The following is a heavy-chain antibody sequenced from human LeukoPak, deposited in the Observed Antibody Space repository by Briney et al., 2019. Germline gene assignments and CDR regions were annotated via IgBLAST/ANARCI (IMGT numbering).Heavy chain of an antibody. Sequence: SQTLSLTCAISGDSVSSNSAAWNWIRQSPWRGLEWLGWTHHRSKWYNDYAGSEKSRITINPDTSKNQFSLQLNSVTPEDTAVYYCARAGGGGSWFEYGMDVWGQGTTVTVSS. V-gene: IGHV6-1*01. J-gene: IGHJ6*02. CDR3: ARAGGGGSWFEYGMDV. CDR2: THHRSKWYN. CDR1: GDSVSSNSAA. D-gene: IGHD6-13*01.